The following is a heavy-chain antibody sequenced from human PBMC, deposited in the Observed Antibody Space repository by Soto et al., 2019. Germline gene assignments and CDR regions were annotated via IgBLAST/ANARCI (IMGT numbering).Heavy chain of an antibody. D-gene: IGHD2-15*01. CDR3: AKDISTSGTSRRAFDI. J-gene: IGHJ3*02. CDR2: ISSSGGTI. V-gene: IGHV3-48*04. Sequence: GGSLRLSCAASGFTFSSYSMNWVRQAPGKGLEWVSYISSSGGTIYYADSVKGRFTISRDNAKNTLYLQMNSLRAEDTAVYYCAKDISTSGTSRRAFDIWGQGTMVTVS. CDR1: GFTFSSYS.